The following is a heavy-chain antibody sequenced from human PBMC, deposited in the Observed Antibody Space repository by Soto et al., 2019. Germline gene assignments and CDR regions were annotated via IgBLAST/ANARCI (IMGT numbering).Heavy chain of an antibody. Sequence: XSLKVSCKASAGTFSSYAISWVRQAPGQGLEWMGGIIPIFGTANYAQKFQGRVKITADESTSTAYMELSSLRSEDTAVYYCERGPGGSSVDYWGQGTLVTASS. D-gene: IGHD6-13*01. J-gene: IGHJ4*02. CDR3: ERGPGGSSVDY. V-gene: IGHV1-69*13. CDR1: AGTFSSYA. CDR2: IIPIFGTA.